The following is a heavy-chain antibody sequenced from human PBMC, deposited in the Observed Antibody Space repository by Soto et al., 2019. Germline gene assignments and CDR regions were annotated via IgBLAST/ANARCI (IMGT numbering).Heavy chain of an antibody. CDR2: VYYNGNT. CDR1: GGSFSSGGYY. J-gene: IGHJ5*02. D-gene: IGHD2-21*02. CDR3: ARGHCNGGDCPNWFDP. Sequence: SETRSRTWFVSGGSFSSGGYYWIWIRQRPGKALEYIGYVYYNGNTFYNPSLKSRVIISVDTSQNQFSLKLTSVTAADTAVYYCARGHCNGGDCPNWFDPWGQGTQVTVAS. V-gene: IGHV4-31*02.